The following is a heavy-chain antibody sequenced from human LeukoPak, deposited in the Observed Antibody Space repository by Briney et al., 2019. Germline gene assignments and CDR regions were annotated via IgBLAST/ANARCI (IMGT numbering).Heavy chain of an antibody. V-gene: IGHV4-30-4*01. CDR1: GGSISSGDKY. J-gene: IGHJ4*02. CDR3: ARDWQLVD. CDR2: VHYSGTT. D-gene: IGHD1-1*01. Sequence: SETLSLTGTVSGGSISSGDKYWSWIRQPLGKGLEWIGNVHYSGTTSYNSSLTSRLSMSVDRSKNQFSLRLSSVTAADTAVYYCARDWQLVDWGQGTLVTVSS.